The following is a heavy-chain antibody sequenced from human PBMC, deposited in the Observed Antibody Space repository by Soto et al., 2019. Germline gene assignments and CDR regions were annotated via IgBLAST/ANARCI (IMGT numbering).Heavy chain of an antibody. D-gene: IGHD3-3*01. V-gene: IGHV4-34*01. CDR1: GGSFSGYY. CDR3: ARDQTYYVFGSVFYFGLSKGTGSVEMDV. CDR2: VNHSGRT. J-gene: IGHJ6*04. Sequence: SETLSLTCAVYGGSFSGYYWSWIRQPPGKGLEWIGEVNHSGRTTYNPSLKSRVTISVDTSKNQFSLKLSSVTAADTAVYYCARDQTYYVFGSVFYFGLSKGTGSVEMDVWGKGTTVPVSA.